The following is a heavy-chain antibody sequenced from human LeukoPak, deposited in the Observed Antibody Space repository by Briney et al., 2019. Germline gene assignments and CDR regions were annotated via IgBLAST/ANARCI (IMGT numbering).Heavy chain of an antibody. V-gene: IGHV1-2*06. CDR2: INPNSGGT. J-gene: IGHJ6*02. CDR3: ARDSVLQGTWIQPQDYYYGMDV. CDR1: GYTFTGYY. Sequence: RWASVKVSCKASGYTFTGYYMHWVRQAPGQGLEWMGRINPNSGGTNYAQKFQGRVTMTRDTSISTAYMELSRLRSDDTAVYYCARDSVLQGTWIQPQDYYYGMDVWGQGTTVTVSS. D-gene: IGHD5-18*01.